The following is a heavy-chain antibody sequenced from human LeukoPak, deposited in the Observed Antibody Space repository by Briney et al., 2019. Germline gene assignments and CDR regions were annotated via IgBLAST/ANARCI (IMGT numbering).Heavy chain of an antibody. D-gene: IGHD6-13*01. CDR1: VYTFTAYY. CDR2: INPYSGGT. CDR3: ARTSPSSNWYEGGFCDY. Sequence: GASVTVSYKASVYTFTAYYIHWVRQAPGQGREWMGWINPYSGGTNFAQKFQGRGTMTSDTSVSTAYLELSSLTSDDTAVYYCARTSPSSNWYEGGFCDYWGQGTLVTVSS. V-gene: IGHV1-2*02. J-gene: IGHJ4*02.